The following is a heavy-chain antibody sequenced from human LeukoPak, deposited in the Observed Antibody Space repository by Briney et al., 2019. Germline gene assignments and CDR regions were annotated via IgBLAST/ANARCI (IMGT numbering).Heavy chain of an antibody. CDR2: IYPGDSDT. CDR3: ARRRDLYSGSYYPFYY. Sequence: GESLKISCKGSGYSFTSYWIGWVCQMLGKGLEWMGIIYPGDSDTRYSPSFQGQVTISADKSISTAYLRWSSLKASDTAMYYCARRRDLYSGSYYPFYYWGQGTLVTVSS. J-gene: IGHJ4*02. D-gene: IGHD1-26*01. CDR1: GYSFTSYW. V-gene: IGHV5-51*01.